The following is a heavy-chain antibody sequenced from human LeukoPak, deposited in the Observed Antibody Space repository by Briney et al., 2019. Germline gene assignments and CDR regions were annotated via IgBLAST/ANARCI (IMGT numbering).Heavy chain of an antibody. CDR1: GYRFTSYG. V-gene: IGHV1-18*01. Sequence: ASVKASCKASGYRFTSYGISWVRQAPGQGLEWMGWISAYNGNTEYAQNFQGRVTMTTDTSTSTAYMELRSLRSDDTAVYYCARDTPLGRESGTWSFDYWGQGTLVTVSS. J-gene: IGHJ4*02. D-gene: IGHD6-13*01. CDR2: ISAYNGNT. CDR3: ARDTPLGRESGTWSFDY.